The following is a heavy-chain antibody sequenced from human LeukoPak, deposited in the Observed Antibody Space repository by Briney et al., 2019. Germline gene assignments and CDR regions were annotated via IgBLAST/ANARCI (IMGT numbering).Heavy chain of an antibody. D-gene: IGHD6-6*01. Sequence: SETLSLTCAVYGGSFSGYYWSWIRQPPGKGLEWIGEINHSGSTNYNPSLKSRVTISVDTSKNQFSLKLSSVTAADTAVCYCARGRGIAARPGYYFDYWGQGTLVTVSS. J-gene: IGHJ4*02. CDR1: GGSFSGYY. V-gene: IGHV4-34*01. CDR3: ARGRGIAARPGYYFDY. CDR2: INHSGST.